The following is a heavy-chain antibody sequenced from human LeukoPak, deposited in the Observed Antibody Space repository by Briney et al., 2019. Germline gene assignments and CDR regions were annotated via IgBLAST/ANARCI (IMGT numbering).Heavy chain of an antibody. CDR2: INHSGST. D-gene: IGHD3-10*01. CDR1: GGSFSGYY. V-gene: IGHV4-34*01. Sequence: SETLSLTCAVYGGSFSGYYWSWIRQPPGKGLEWIGEINHSGSTNYNPSLKSRVTISVDTSKNQFSLRLSSVTAADTAVYYCARGGVLYYWGQGTLVTVSS. J-gene: IGHJ4*02. CDR3: ARGGVLYY.